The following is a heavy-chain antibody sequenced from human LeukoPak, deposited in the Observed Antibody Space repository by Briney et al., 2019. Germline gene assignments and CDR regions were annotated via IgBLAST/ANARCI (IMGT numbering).Heavy chain of an antibody. Sequence: PGGSLRLSCAASGFTFNSYAMSWVRQAPGKGLEWVSGINWNGGSTGYADSVKGRFTISRDNAKNSLYLQMNSLRAEDTALYYCARGRNYYDSSAYREYYYYMDVWGKGTTVTVSS. J-gene: IGHJ6*03. CDR2: INWNGGST. CDR3: ARGRNYYDSSAYREYYYYMDV. CDR1: GFTFNSYA. D-gene: IGHD3-22*01. V-gene: IGHV3-20*04.